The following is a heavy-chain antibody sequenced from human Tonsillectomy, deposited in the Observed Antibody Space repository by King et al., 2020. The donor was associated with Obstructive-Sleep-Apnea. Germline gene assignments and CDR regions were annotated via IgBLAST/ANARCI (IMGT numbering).Heavy chain of an antibody. J-gene: IGHJ4*02. D-gene: IGHD6-19*01. Sequence: VQLVESGGGVVQPGRSLRLSCAASGFTFSSYGLHWVRQAPGKGLEWLPVIWDDGSNKYYADSVKGRFTISRDNSKNTLFLQMNSLRAEDTAVYYCATVLKEWLEYYFDYWGQGTLVTVSS. V-gene: IGHV3-33*01. CDR3: ATVLKEWLEYYFDY. CDR2: IWDDGSNK. CDR1: GFTFSSYG.